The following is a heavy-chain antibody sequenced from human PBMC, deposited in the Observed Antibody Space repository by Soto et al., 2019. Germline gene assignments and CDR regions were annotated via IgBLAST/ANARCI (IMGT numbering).Heavy chain of an antibody. CDR1: GYTFTSYG. D-gene: IGHD3-9*01. J-gene: IGHJ4*02. CDR2: ISANNGNT. Sequence: GASVKVSCKASGYTFTSYGISWVRQAPGQGLEWMGWISANNGNTNYAQKLQGRVTMTTDTSTSTAYMELRSLRSDDTAVYYCARELRYFDWLFSFFDYWGQGTLVTVSS. V-gene: IGHV1-18*01. CDR3: ARELRYFDWLFSFFDY.